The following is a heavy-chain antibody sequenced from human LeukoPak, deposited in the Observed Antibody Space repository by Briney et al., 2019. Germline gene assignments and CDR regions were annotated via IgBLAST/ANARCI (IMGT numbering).Heavy chain of an antibody. Sequence: PGGSLRLSCAASGFTFSSYGMHWVRQAPGKGLEWVAVIWYDGSNKHYADSVKGRFTISRDNSKNTLYLQMNSLRAEDTAVYYCARDLFTYYGMDVWGQGTTVTVSS. V-gene: IGHV3-33*01. CDR1: GFTFSSYG. J-gene: IGHJ6*02. CDR2: IWYDGSNK. CDR3: ARDLFTYYGMDV.